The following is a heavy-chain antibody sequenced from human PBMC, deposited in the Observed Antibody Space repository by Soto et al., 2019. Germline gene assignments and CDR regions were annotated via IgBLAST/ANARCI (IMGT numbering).Heavy chain of an antibody. V-gene: IGHV4-34*01. CDR2: IDHSGGT. CDR3: ARGGHIRGRGLDY. CDR1: GGSLSGYY. Sequence: QVQLQQWGAGLLKPAETLSLTCAVYGGSLSGYYWTWIRQPPGKGLEWIGEIDHSGGTNYNPSLKSRLTISVDTSNNQFSLKVTSLTAADTAVYYCARGGHIRGRGLDYRGQGTLVTVSS. D-gene: IGHD3-16*01. J-gene: IGHJ4*02.